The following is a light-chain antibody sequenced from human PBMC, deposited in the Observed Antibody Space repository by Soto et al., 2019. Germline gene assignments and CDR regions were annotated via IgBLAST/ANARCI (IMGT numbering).Light chain of an antibody. CDR2: YAY. CDR3: HQYNSWPPGT. CDR1: QSVSSNY. J-gene: IGKJ2*01. V-gene: IGKV3-20*01. Sequence: SAGTMSLAADAQPSVPSKAGQSVSSNYLAWYQQKPGQAPRLLIYYAYRRTTGIPDRFSGSGSGTDFTLTISGLEPEDFALYYCHQYNSWPPGTFGQGTKVDIK.